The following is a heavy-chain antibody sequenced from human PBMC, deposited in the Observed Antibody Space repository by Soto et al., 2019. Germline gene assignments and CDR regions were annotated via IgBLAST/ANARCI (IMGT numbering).Heavy chain of an antibody. CDR2: IIPIFGTA. J-gene: IGHJ4*02. CDR3: ARDLQADY. CDR1: RYIFTNYG. V-gene: IGHV1-69*13. Sequence: GASVKVSCKAVRYIFTNYGVSWVRQAPGQGPEWMGGIIPIFGTANYAQKFQGRVTITADESTSTAYMELSSLRSEDTAVYYCARDLQADYWGQGTLVTVSS.